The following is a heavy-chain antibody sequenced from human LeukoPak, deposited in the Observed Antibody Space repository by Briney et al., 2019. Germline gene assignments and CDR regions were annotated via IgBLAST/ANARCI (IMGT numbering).Heavy chain of an antibody. CDR3: ARDQKGEWVAFDI. CDR1: GGTFSSHA. Sequence: ASVKVSCKASGGTFSSHAISWVRQAPGQGLEWMGGIIPIFGTANYAQKFQGRVTITTDESTSTAYMELSSLRSEDTAVYYCARDQKGEWVAFDIWGQGTMVTVSS. D-gene: IGHD1-26*01. J-gene: IGHJ3*02. V-gene: IGHV1-69*05. CDR2: IIPIFGTA.